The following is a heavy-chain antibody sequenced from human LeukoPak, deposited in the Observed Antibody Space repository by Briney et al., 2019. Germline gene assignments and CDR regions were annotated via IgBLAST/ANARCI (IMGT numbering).Heavy chain of an antibody. CDR3: AKEWAPGGIAES. J-gene: IGHJ5*02. Sequence: PGGSLRLSCAASGFTFSSYVMSWVRQAPGKGLEWVSAISGSGGGTHYADSVKGRFTISRDNSKNTLYLRMNSLRADDTAVYYCAKEWAPGGIAESWGQGTLVTVSS. V-gene: IGHV3-23*01. CDR1: GFTFSSYV. CDR2: ISGSGGGT. D-gene: IGHD6-13*01.